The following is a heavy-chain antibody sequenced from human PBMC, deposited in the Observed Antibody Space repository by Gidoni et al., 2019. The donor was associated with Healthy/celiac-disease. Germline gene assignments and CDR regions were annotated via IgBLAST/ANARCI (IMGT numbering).Heavy chain of an antibody. CDR2: IRSKAYGGTT. CDR1: GFTFGDYA. D-gene: IGHD4-4*01. CDR3: TRVLLYDYSREIYYYYYYMDV. V-gene: IGHV3-49*05. Sequence: EVQLVESGGGLVKPGRSLRLSCTASGFTFGDYAMSWFRQAPGKGLEWVGFIRSKAYGGTTEYAASVKGRFTISRDDSKSIAYLQMNSLKTEDTAVYYCTRVLLYDYSREIYYYYYYMDVWGKGTTVTVS. J-gene: IGHJ6*03.